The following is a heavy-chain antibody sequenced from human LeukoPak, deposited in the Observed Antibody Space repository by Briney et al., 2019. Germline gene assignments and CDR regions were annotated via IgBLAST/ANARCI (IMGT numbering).Heavy chain of an antibody. V-gene: IGHV3-11*01. CDR3: ARDTVDESRI. J-gene: IGHJ3*02. CDR2: ISSSGDRL. D-gene: IGHD4-17*01. Sequence: PGGSLRLSCAASGFPFSGYFMSWIRQAPGKGLEYISYISSSGDRLQYADSVNGRFTISRDNAKNSPYLQMYSLRAEDTAIYYCARDTVDESRIWGQGTMVTVSS. CDR1: GFPFSGYF.